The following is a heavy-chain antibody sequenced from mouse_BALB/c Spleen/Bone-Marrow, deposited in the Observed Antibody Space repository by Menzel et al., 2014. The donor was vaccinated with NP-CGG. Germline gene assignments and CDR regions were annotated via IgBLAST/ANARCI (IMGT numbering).Heavy chain of an antibody. J-gene: IGHJ1*01. CDR2: INPVNGRN. CDR1: GYTFTSYW. Sequence: QVQLQQSGAELVKPGASVKLSCKPSGYTFTSYWIHWVKQRPGQGLEWIGEINPVNGRNDYNEKFKNKATLTVVKSSSTAYMQLSSLTSEDSAVYYCTRYYSWYFDVWGAGTTVTVSS. CDR3: TRYYSWYFDV. V-gene: IGHV1S81*02. D-gene: IGHD1-1*01.